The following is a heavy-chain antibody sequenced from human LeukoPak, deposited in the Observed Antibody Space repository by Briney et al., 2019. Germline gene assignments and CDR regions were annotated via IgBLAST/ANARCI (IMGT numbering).Heavy chain of an antibody. CDR1: GGSISSGGYY. CDR2: IYYSGST. Sequence: SETLSLTCTVSGGSISSGGYYWSWIRQHPGKGLEWIGYIYYSGSTYYNPSLKSRVTISVDTSKNQFSLKLSSVTAADTAVYYCARGGQLGPRSYYYYMDVWGKGTTVTISS. V-gene: IGHV4-31*03. D-gene: IGHD6-6*01. J-gene: IGHJ6*03. CDR3: ARGGQLGPRSYYYYMDV.